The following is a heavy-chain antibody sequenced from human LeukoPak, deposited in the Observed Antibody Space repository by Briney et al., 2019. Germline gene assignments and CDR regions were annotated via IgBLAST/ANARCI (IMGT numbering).Heavy chain of an antibody. D-gene: IGHD3-22*01. Sequence: SVKVSCKASGGTFSSYAISWVRQAPGQGLEWMVRIIPIFGTANYAQKFQGRVTITTDESTSTAYMELSSLRSEDTAVYYCARVYYDSSGPFYYFDYWGQGTLVTVSS. CDR2: IIPIFGTA. CDR3: ARVYYDSSGPFYYFDY. J-gene: IGHJ4*02. V-gene: IGHV1-69*05. CDR1: GGTFSSYA.